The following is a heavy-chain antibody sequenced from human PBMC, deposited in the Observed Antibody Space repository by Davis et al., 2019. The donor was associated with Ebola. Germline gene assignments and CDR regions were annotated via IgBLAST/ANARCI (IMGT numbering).Heavy chain of an antibody. CDR2: INSDGSST. J-gene: IGHJ3*02. D-gene: IGHD3-16*02. CDR3: ARDIGYYDYVWGSYRYISAFDI. CDR1: GFTFSSYW. Sequence: HTGGSLRLSCAASGFTFSSYWMHWVRQAPGKGLVWVSRINSDGSSTRYADSVKGRFTISRDNAKNSLYLQMNSLRAEDTAVYYCARDIGYYDYVWGSYRYISAFDIWGQGTMVTVSS. V-gene: IGHV3-74*01.